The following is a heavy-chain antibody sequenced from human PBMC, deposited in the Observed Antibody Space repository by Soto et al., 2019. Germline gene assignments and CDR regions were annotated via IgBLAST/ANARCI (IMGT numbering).Heavy chain of an antibody. CDR2: IRSKAYGGTT. Sequence: GGSLRLSCTASGFTFGDYAMSWFRQAPGKGLEWVGFIRSKAYGGTTEYAASVKGRFTISRDDSKSIAYLQMNSLKTEDTAVYYCTRDLQAVTIFGVVTHHYGMDVWGQGTTVTVSS. CDR1: GFTFGDYA. V-gene: IGHV3-49*03. J-gene: IGHJ6*02. CDR3: TRDLQAVTIFGVVTHHYGMDV. D-gene: IGHD3-3*01.